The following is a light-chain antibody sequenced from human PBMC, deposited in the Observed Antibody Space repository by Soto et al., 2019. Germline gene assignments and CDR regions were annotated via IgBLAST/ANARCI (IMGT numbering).Light chain of an antibody. Sequence: QSVLTQPRSVSGSPGQSVTISCTATGSDVGDSSHVSWYQLHPGKAPKLMIYEVNNRPSGVPDRFSGSKSGSTASLTISGLQAEDEAEYYCSSYTSSSTLGVFGGGTQLTVL. CDR3: SSYTSSSTLGV. V-gene: IGLV2-11*01. J-gene: IGLJ2*01. CDR1: GSDVGDSSH. CDR2: EVN.